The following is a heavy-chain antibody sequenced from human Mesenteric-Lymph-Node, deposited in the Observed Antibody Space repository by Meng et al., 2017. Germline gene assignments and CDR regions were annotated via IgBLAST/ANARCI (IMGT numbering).Heavy chain of an antibody. Sequence: ASVKVSCKASGYTFTSYGISWVRQAPGQGLEWMGWISAYNGNTNYAQKLQGRVTMTTDTSTSTAYMELRSLRSDDTAVYYCARDDLYYYGSGSPYYFDYWGQGTLVTVSS. J-gene: IGHJ4*02. CDR1: GYTFTSYG. CDR3: ARDDLYYYGSGSPYYFDY. V-gene: IGHV1-18*01. D-gene: IGHD3-10*01. CDR2: ISAYNGNT.